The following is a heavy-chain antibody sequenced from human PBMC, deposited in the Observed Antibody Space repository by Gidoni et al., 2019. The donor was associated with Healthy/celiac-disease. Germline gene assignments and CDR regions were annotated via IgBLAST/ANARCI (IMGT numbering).Heavy chain of an antibody. Sequence: EVQLLESGGGLVQPGGSLRLSCAASGLPFSSYAMSWVRQAPGKGLEWVSAISGSGGSTYYADSVKGRFTISRDNSKNTLYLQMNSLRAEDTAVYYCAKDEAEAYYYDSSGYYGAFDYWGQGTLVTVSS. CDR2: ISGSGGST. V-gene: IGHV3-23*01. CDR3: AKDEAEAYYYDSSGYYGAFDY. J-gene: IGHJ4*02. D-gene: IGHD3-22*01. CDR1: GLPFSSYA.